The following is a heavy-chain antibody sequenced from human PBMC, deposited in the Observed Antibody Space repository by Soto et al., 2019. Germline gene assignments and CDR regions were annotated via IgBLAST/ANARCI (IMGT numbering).Heavy chain of an antibody. V-gene: IGHV3-15*01. Sequence: GGSLRLSCAASGFTFSNAWMSWVRQAPGKGLEWVGRIKSKTDGGTTDYAAPVKGRFTISRDDSRNTLYLQMNSLKTEDTAVYYCTTISGYGGDFDYWGQGTLVTVSS. CDR2: IKSKTDGGTT. J-gene: IGHJ4*02. CDR3: TTISGYGGDFDY. D-gene: IGHD5-12*01. CDR1: GFTFSNAW.